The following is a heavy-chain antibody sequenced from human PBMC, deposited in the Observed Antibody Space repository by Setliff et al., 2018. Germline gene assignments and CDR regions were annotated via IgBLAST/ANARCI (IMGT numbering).Heavy chain of an antibody. D-gene: IGHD3-3*01. CDR2: INPNSGGT. CDR3: ATGFVGFGVVPRALDV. Sequence: ASVKVSCKVSGYNLIEVSMHWVRQAPGQGLEWMGWINPNSGGTNYAQKFQGWVTMTRDTSISTAYMELSRLRSDDTAVYYCATGFVGFGVVPRALDVWGQGTTVTVSS. J-gene: IGHJ6*02. CDR1: GYNLIEVS. V-gene: IGHV1-2*04.